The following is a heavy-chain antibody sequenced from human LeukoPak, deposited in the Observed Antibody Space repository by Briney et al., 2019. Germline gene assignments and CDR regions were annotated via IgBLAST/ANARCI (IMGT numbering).Heavy chain of an antibody. Sequence: SETLSLTCTVSGGSISSSSYYWGWIRQPPGKGLEWIGSIYYSGSTYYNPSLKSRVTISVDTSKNQFSLKLSSVTAADTAVYYCARVSSSSWYGSFYFDYWGQGTLVTVSS. D-gene: IGHD6-13*01. CDR1: GGSISSSSYY. CDR2: IYYSGST. CDR3: ARVSSSSWYGSFYFDY. V-gene: IGHV4-39*07. J-gene: IGHJ4*02.